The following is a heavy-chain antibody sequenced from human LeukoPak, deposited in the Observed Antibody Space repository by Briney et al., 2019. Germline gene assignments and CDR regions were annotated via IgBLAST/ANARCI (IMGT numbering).Heavy chain of an antibody. V-gene: IGHV3-48*01. D-gene: IGHD4-17*01. CDR1: GFTFSSYS. CDR3: ARQRAGFTVTTSDY. J-gene: IGHJ4*02. Sequence: PGGSLRLSWAASGFTFSSYSMNWVRQAPGKGLEWVSYISGSSSTIYYADSVKGRFTISRDNAKNPLYLQMNSLRAEDTAVYYCARQRAGFTVTTSDYWGQGTLVTVS. CDR2: ISGSSSTI.